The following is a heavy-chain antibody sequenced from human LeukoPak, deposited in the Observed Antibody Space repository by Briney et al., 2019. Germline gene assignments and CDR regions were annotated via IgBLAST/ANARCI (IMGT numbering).Heavy chain of an antibody. D-gene: IGHD1-26*01. CDR2: IYRGGST. CDR1: GFTVSSNY. V-gene: IGHV3-53*01. CDR3: ASSIVGATTDFDY. Sequence: HPGGSLRLSCAASGFTVSSNYMSWVRQAPGKGLEWVSVIYRGGSTYFADFVKGRFTISRNTSKNPLNFQMNGLRAEDTAVYYCASSIVGATTDFDYWGQGNLVTVSS. J-gene: IGHJ4*02.